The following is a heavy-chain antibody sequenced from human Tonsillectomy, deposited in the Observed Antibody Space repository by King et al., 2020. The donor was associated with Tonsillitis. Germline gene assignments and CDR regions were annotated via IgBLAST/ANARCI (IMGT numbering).Heavy chain of an antibody. CDR2: IKSKTDGGTT. V-gene: IGHV3-15*01. D-gene: IGHD3-10*01. CDR3: TLTEELKYYYGSGSYYKGGYFDY. Sequence: VQLVESGGGLVKPGGSLRLSCAASGFTFSNAWMSWVRQAPGKGLEWVGRIKSKTDGGTTDYAAPVKGRFTISRDDSKNTLYLQMNSLKTEDTAVYYCTLTEELKYYYGSGSYYKGGYFDYWGQGTLVTVSS. CDR1: GFTFSNAW. J-gene: IGHJ4*02.